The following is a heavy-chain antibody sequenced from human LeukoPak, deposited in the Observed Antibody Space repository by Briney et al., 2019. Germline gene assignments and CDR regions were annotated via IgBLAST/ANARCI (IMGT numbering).Heavy chain of an antibody. CDR2: IYGSGGNT. J-gene: IGHJ3*02. V-gene: IGHV3-23*01. D-gene: IGHD4-17*01. CDR1: GFTVRSYA. Sequence: PGGSLRLSXAASGFTVRSYAMSWVRQAPGKGLEWVSAIYGSGGNTYYADSVKGRFTISRDNSKNTLYLQMNSLRAEDTAVYYCAKRMTTVTTRSDAFDIWGQGTMVTVSS. CDR3: AKRMTTVTTRSDAFDI.